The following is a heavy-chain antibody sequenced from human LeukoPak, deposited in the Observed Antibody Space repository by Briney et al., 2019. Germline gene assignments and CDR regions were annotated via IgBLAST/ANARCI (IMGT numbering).Heavy chain of an antibody. V-gene: IGHV3-48*01. Sequence: GGSLRPSCAASGFTFSNYGMNWVRQAPGKSLECVSYISSGSSTIYYADSVKGRFTISRDNAENLLYLQMNSLRAEDTAVYYCARDYYDSSGDYWGQGTLVTVSS. CDR3: ARDYYDSSGDY. D-gene: IGHD3-22*01. CDR2: ISSGSSTI. J-gene: IGHJ4*02. CDR1: GFTFSNYG.